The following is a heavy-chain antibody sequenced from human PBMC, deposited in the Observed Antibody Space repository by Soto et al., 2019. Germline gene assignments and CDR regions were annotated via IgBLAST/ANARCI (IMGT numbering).Heavy chain of an antibody. Sequence: SDTLSLTCTVSGSSISGYYWSWIRQHQGKGLEWIGYMYNTGSTVYNPSFKSRVTISVDTSKNQFSLKLNSVTAADTAVYYCARDLWGYCGTDCYPLDVWGQGTTVTVS. V-gene: IGHV4-59*01. CDR2: MYNTGST. CDR1: GSSISGYY. D-gene: IGHD2-21*02. J-gene: IGHJ6*02. CDR3: ARDLWGYCGTDCYPLDV.